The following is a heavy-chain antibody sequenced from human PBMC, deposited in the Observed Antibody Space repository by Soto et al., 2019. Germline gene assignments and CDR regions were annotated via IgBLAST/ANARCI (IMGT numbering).Heavy chain of an antibody. CDR3: ARDFGEVGATAVYDI. CDR2: INGDGSDT. CDR1: GFSFSLYW. Sequence: VGSLRLSCAASGFSFSLYWMHWVRQAPGKGLVWVSRINGDGSDTSYGDSVKGRFTTSRDNAKNTLYLHMNSLGAEDTAVYYCARDFGEVGATAVYDIWGQGTMVTVSS. V-gene: IGHV3-74*01. D-gene: IGHD1-26*01. J-gene: IGHJ3*02.